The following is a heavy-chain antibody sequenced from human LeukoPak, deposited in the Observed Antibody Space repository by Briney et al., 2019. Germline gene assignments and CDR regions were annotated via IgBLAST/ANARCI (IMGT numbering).Heavy chain of an antibody. CDR3: ARAGFLEWLLPNWFDP. CDR1: GGSISSSSYY. V-gene: IGHV4-30-4*08. J-gene: IGHJ5*02. D-gene: IGHD3-3*01. Sequence: PSETLSLTCTVSGGSISSSSYYWSWIRQPPGKGLEWIVYIYYSGSTYYNPSLKSRVTISVDTSKNQFSLKLSSVTAADTAVYYCARAGFLEWLLPNWFDPWGQGTLVTVSS. CDR2: IYYSGST.